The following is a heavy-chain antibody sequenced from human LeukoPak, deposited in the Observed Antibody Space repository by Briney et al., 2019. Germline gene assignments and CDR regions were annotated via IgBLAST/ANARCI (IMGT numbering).Heavy chain of an antibody. CDR2: IYYSGST. V-gene: IGHV4-30-4*02. J-gene: IGHJ4*02. CDR1: GGSISSGDYY. CDR3: ARGPDSSGYYSAGMNFDY. D-gene: IGHD3-22*01. Sequence: SETLSLSCTVSGGSISSGDYYWSWIRQPPGKGLEWIGYIYYSGSTYHNPSLKSRVTISVDTSKNQFSLKLSSVTAADTAVYYCARGPDSSGYYSAGMNFDYWGQGTLVTVSS.